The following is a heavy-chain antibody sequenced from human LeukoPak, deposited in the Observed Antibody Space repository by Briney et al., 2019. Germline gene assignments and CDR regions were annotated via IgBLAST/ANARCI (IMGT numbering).Heavy chain of an antibody. Sequence: SVTVSCKASGGTFSSYAISWVRQAPGQGLEWMGGIIPIFGTANYAQKFQGRVTITADESTSTAYMELSSLRSEDTAVYYCATTTVTTSLYYYYGMDVWGQGTTVTVSS. CDR1: GGTFSSYA. CDR2: IIPIFGTA. J-gene: IGHJ6*02. V-gene: IGHV1-69*13. CDR3: ATTTVTTSLYYYYGMDV. D-gene: IGHD4-17*01.